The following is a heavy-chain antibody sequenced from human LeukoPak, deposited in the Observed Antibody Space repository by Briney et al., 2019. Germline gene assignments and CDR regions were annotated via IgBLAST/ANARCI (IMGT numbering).Heavy chain of an antibody. CDR1: GYTFTYYG. Sequence: GASVKVSCKTSGYTFTYYGITWVRQAPGQGLEWMGWIRNDNGNREYAQKIQGRVSMTRDTSTSTAYMELRSLISDDTAVYYCARVTTVTTSPWSWGPKKIGQEVNWFDPWGQGTLVTVSS. CDR3: ARVTTVTTSPWSWGPKKIGQEVNWFDP. D-gene: IGHD4-17*01. J-gene: IGHJ5*02. V-gene: IGHV1-18*01. CDR2: IRNDNGNR.